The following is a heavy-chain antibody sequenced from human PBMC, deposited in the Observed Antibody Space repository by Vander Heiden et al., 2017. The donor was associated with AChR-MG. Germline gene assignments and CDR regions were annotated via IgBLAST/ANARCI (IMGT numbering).Heavy chain of an antibody. CDR2: INPGDSDA. CDR1: GYSFTNHW. V-gene: IGHV5-51*03. CDR3: ARGFYNFDY. Sequence: EVQLVQSGGEVKKPGESLKIPCQGSGYSFTNHWIGWVRQMPGKGLEYMGIINPGDSDARYSPSFQGQVTMSVDRSISTAYLQWSSLKASDTAVYYCARGFYNFDYWGQGTLVTVSS. J-gene: IGHJ4*02.